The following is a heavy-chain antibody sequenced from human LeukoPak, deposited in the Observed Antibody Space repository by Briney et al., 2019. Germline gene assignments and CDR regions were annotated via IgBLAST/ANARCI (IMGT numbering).Heavy chain of an antibody. D-gene: IGHD5-12*01. Sequence: LTGGSLRLSCAASGFTFSSYAMSWVRQAPGKGLEWVSAISGSGGSTYYADSVKGRFTISRDNSKNTLYLQMNSLRAEDTAVYYCARDPGDGYENYFDYWGQGTLVTVSS. J-gene: IGHJ4*02. CDR1: GFTFSSYA. CDR2: ISGSGGST. CDR3: ARDPGDGYENYFDY. V-gene: IGHV3-23*01.